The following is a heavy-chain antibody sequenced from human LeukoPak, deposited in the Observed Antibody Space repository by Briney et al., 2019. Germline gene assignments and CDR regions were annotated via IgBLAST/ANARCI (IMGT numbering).Heavy chain of an antibody. J-gene: IGHJ3*02. CDR2: IYYSGST. CDR3: ARGQPGWGAFDI. D-gene: IGHD1-14*01. Sequence: SETLSLTCTVSGGSISSYYWSWIRQPPGKGLEWIGYIYYSGSTNYNPSLKSRVTISVDTSKNQFSLKLSSVTAADTAVYYCARGQPGWGAFDIWGQGTMVTVSS. CDR1: GGSISSYY. V-gene: IGHV4-59*01.